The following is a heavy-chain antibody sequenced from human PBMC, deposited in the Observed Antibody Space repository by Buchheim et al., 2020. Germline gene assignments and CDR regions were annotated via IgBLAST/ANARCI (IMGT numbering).Heavy chain of an antibody. CDR2: INHSGST. Sequence: QVQLQQWGAGLLKPSETLSLTCAVYGGSFSGYYWSWIRQPPGKGLEWIGEINHSGSTNYNPSLKSRVTISVDTSKNQFSLKLSSVTAADTAVYYCARGLKKRYSSSWYGHYYYYMDVWGKGTT. V-gene: IGHV4-34*01. D-gene: IGHD6-13*01. CDR3: ARGLKKRYSSSWYGHYYYYMDV. CDR1: GGSFSGYY. J-gene: IGHJ6*03.